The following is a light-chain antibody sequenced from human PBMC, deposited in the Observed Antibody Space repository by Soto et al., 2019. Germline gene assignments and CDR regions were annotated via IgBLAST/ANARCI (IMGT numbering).Light chain of an antibody. CDR1: RDISNS. J-gene: IGKJ1*01. V-gene: IGKV1-12*01. CDR3: QQTSAFPRT. Sequence: DIQMTQSPSSVSASVGERLTITCRASRDISNSLAWYQQTPGKAPKLLLRGASSLHRGVPSRFSGGGAGTEFTLTISSLQPEDFATYYCQQTSAFPRTFCQGTKVDVK. CDR2: GAS.